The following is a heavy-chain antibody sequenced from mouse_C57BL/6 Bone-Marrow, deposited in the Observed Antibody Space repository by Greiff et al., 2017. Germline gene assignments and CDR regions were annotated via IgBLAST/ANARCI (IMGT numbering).Heavy chain of an antibody. CDR3: ALYDGYLGYAKDY. D-gene: IGHD2-3*01. CDR1: GYTFTSYW. CDR2: IAPSDSYT. Sequence: QVQLQQPGAELVKPGASVKLSCKASGYTFTSYWMQWVKQRPGQGLEWIGEIAPSDSYTNSNQKFKGKATLTVHTSSSTAYTQLSSLTSEDSAVYYCALYDGYLGYAKDYWGQGTSVTVSS. J-gene: IGHJ4*01. V-gene: IGHV1-50*01.